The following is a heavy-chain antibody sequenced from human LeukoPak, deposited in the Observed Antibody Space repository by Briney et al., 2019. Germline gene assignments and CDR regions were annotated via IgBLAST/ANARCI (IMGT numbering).Heavy chain of an antibody. J-gene: IGHJ4*02. Sequence: GGSLRLSCAASGFTFSNYWMSWVRQAPGKGREWVANIKQDGSEKYFFGSVTGRFIISRDNAKNSLYLQMNGLRAEDTAVYYCARDLGKWGPQDRWGQGTLVTVSS. V-gene: IGHV3-7*01. CDR1: GFTFSNYW. CDR2: IKQDGSEK. CDR3: ARDLGKWGPQDR. D-gene: IGHD1-26*01.